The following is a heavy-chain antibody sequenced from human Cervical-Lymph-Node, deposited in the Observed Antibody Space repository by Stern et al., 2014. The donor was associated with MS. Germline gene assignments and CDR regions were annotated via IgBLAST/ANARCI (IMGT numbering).Heavy chain of an antibody. J-gene: IGHJ4*02. V-gene: IGHV3-23*01. CDR1: GFTFSNYI. Sequence: EVQLLESGGDLVQPGGSLRLSCAASGFTFSNYIMTWVRQAPGKGLEWVSSISGSGGTTYYADSVKGRFTISRDNSKSTLHLQMNSLRAEDTAVYYCASRPPDYWGQGTLVTVSS. CDR2: ISGSGGTT. CDR3: ASRPPDY.